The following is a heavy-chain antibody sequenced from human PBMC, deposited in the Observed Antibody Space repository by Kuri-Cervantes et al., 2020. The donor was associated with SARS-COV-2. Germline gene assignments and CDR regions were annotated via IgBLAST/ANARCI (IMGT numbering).Heavy chain of an antibody. Sequence: GESLKISCTASGFTFGDYAMSWVRQAPGKGLVWVSRINSDGSSTSYADSVKGRFTISRDNAKNTLYLQMNSLRAEDTAVYYCARGFLTWWGLGAFDIWGQGTMVTVSS. J-gene: IGHJ3*02. D-gene: IGHD3-3*01. CDR2: INSDGSST. CDR1: GFTFGDYA. CDR3: ARGFLTWWGLGAFDI. V-gene: IGHV3-74*01.